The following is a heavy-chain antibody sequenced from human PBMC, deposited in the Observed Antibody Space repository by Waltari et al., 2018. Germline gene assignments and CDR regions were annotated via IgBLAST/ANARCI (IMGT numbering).Heavy chain of an antibody. Sequence: QVQLQQWGAGLLKPSETLSLTCAVYGGSFSGYSWSWIRQPPGKGLGWIGEINHSGSTNYNPSLKSRVTISVDTSKNQFSLKLSSVTAADTAVYYCARGSLYCSSTSCYTGYYYYGMDVWGQGTTVTVSS. CDR2: INHSGST. CDR3: ARGSLYCSSTSCYTGYYYYGMDV. V-gene: IGHV4-34*01. CDR1: GGSFSGYS. D-gene: IGHD2-2*02. J-gene: IGHJ6*02.